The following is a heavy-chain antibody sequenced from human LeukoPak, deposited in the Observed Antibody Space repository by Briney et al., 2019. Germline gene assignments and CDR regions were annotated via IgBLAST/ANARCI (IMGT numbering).Heavy chain of an antibody. CDR1: GYSFTTYW. Sequence: GESLKIPCKGSGYSFTTYWIGWVRQMPGKGLEWMGIIYPGDSETRYSPSFQGQVTFSADKSINTAYLQWSSLKASDTAMYYCARDPSYDGGWFDPWGQGTLVTVSS. CDR3: ARDPSYDGGWFDP. J-gene: IGHJ5*02. V-gene: IGHV5-51*01. D-gene: IGHD3-3*01. CDR2: IYPGDSET.